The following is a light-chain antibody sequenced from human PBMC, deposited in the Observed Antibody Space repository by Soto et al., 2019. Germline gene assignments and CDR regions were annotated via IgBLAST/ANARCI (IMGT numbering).Light chain of an antibody. CDR3: QQYNDYST. Sequence: DIQMTQSPSTLSASVGDRVTITCRASQSISSWLAWYQQKPGKAPKLLIYKASTLESGVPSRFSGSGSGTELTLTISSLQPDDFATYYCQQYNDYSTFGQGTKLEIK. V-gene: IGKV1-5*03. CDR2: KAS. J-gene: IGKJ2*01. CDR1: QSISSW.